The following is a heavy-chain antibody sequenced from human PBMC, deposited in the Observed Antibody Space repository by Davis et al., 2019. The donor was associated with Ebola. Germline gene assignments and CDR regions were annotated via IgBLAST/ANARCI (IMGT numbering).Heavy chain of an antibody. CDR1: GYTFTSYD. J-gene: IGHJ4*02. D-gene: IGHD6-13*01. CDR2: INPNSGGT. V-gene: IGHV1-2*02. Sequence: ASVKVSCNASGYTFTSYDINWVRQAPGQGLEWMGWINPNSGGTNYAQKFQGRVTMTRDTSISTAYMELSRLRSDDTAVYYCARGPGYSSSFGYWGQGTLVTVSS. CDR3: ARGPGYSSSFGY.